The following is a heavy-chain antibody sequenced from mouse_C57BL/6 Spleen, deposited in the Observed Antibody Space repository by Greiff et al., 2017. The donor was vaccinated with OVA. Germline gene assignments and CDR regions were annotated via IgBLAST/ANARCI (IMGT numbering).Heavy chain of an antibody. D-gene: IGHD1-1*01. V-gene: IGHV1-54*01. J-gene: IGHJ1*03. CDR2: INPGSGGT. CDR1: GYAFTNYL. Sequence: VQLQQSGAELVRPGTSVKVSCKASGYAFTNYLIEWVKQRPGQGLEWIGVINPGSGGTNYNEKFKGKATLTADKSSSTAYMQLSSLTSEDSAVYFCARSSITTKDWYFDVWGTGTTVTVSS. CDR3: ARSSITTKDWYFDV.